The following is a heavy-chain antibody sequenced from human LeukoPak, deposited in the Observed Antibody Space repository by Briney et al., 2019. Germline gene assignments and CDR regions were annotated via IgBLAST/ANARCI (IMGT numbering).Heavy chain of an antibody. Sequence: GGSLRLSCAASGFTFSSYGMHWVRQAPGKGLEWVAVIWYDGSNKYYADSVKGRFTISRDNSKNSLYLQMNSLRAEDTAVYYCARLGARQMLEYWGQGTLVTVSS. V-gene: IGHV3-33*01. CDR3: ARLGARQMLEY. CDR2: IWYDGSNK. J-gene: IGHJ4*02. D-gene: IGHD4-17*01. CDR1: GFTFSSYG.